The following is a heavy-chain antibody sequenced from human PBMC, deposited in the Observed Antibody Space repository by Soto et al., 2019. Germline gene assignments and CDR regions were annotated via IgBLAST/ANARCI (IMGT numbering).Heavy chain of an antibody. CDR3: GRGPFYGDYVAECFHH. CDR2: ISYDGTNK. J-gene: IGHJ1*01. Sequence: GGSLRLSCAASGFTFRGYAMHWVSQAPGKGLEGVAVISYDGTNKYYAGSVKGRFTISRDNAKNTLYLRMNSLRADDRTVYYGGRGPFYGDYVAECFHHWGQGTLVTVSS. V-gene: IGHV3-30-3*01. D-gene: IGHD4-17*01. CDR1: GFTFRGYA.